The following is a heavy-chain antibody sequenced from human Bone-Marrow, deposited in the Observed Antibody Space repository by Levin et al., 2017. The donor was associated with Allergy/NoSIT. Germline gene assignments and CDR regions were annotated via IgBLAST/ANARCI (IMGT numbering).Heavy chain of an antibody. D-gene: IGHD6-6*01. J-gene: IGHJ4*02. CDR1: GGSFRGYY. Sequence: SETLSLTCAVYGGSFRGYYWTWIRQTPGRGLEWIGEIDHSGDTNPNPSLKSRVTISVDASKNQLSLNLRSVTAADTAVYYCASGHPAVAARPVRLLDFWGQGTLVTVSS. V-gene: IGHV4-34*01. CDR3: ASGHPAVAARPVRLLDF. CDR2: IDHSGDT.